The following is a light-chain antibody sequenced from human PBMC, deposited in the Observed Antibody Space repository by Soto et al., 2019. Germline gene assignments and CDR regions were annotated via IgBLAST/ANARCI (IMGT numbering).Light chain of an antibody. CDR2: DDS. Sequence: SYELTQPTSVSVAPGQTARITCGGKNMGSKSVHWYQQKPGQAPVLVVYDDSDRPSGIPERFSGSISGNTATLTISRVEAGDEADYYCQLWDSGSDHVVFGGGTKVTVL. CDR1: NMGSKS. CDR3: QLWDSGSDHVV. J-gene: IGLJ2*01. V-gene: IGLV3-21*02.